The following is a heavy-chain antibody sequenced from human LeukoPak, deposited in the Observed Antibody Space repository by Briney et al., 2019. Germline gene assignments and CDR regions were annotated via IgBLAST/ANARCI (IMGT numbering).Heavy chain of an antibody. CDR1: GFTFSSYS. V-gene: IGHV3-30*02. Sequence: PGGSLRLSCAASGFTFSSYSMNWVRQAPGKGLEWVAYIQYDGSNEQYADSVKGRFSISRDSSKNILYLQMNSLRAEDTAVYYCAKNIGGLDYWGQGTLVTVSS. CDR3: AKNIGGLDY. D-gene: IGHD3-10*01. J-gene: IGHJ4*02. CDR2: IQYDGSNE.